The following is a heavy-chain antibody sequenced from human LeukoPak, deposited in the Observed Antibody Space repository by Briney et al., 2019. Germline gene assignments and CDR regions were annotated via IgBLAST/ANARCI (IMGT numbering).Heavy chain of an antibody. J-gene: IGHJ4*02. Sequence: GGSLRLSCAASGFTFSSYSMNWVRQAPGKGLEWVSSISSSSSYIYYADSVKGRFTISRDNAKNSLYPQMNSLRAEDTAVYYCARDVGGVGGYWGQGTLVTVSS. V-gene: IGHV3-21*01. CDR3: ARDVGGVGGY. D-gene: IGHD2-15*01. CDR2: ISSSSSYI. CDR1: GFTFSSYS.